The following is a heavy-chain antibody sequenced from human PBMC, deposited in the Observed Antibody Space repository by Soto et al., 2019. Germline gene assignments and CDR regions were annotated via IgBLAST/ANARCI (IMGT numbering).Heavy chain of an antibody. J-gene: IGHJ5*02. CDR3: ARDRWSGPAMYNWFDP. Sequence: GASVKVSCKASGGTFSSYTISWVRQAHGQGLEWMGRIIPILGIANYAQKFQGRVTITADKSTSTAYMELSSLRSEDTAVYYCARDRWSGPAMYNWFDPWGQGTLVTVSS. D-gene: IGHD3-3*01. V-gene: IGHV1-69*04. CDR2: IIPILGIA. CDR1: GGTFSSYT.